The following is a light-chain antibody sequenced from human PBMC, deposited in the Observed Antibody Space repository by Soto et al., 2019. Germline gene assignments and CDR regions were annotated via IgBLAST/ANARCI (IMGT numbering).Light chain of an antibody. J-gene: IGLJ2*01. CDR3: QSFDTRLNSVV. CDR2: GNN. CDR1: SSNIGAGYD. V-gene: IGLV1-40*01. Sequence: QAVVTQPRSVSGAPGQRVTISCTGSSSNIGAGYDVHWYQQFPGRAPKLLMYGNNNRPSGVPDRFSGSKSGTSASLDITGLQADDEADYYCQSFDTRLNSVVFGGGTKLTVL.